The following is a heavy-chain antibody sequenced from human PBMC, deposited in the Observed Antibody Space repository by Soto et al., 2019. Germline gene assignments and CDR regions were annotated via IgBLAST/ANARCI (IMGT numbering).Heavy chain of an antibody. CDR2: INPNSGCT. CDR1: GYTFTGYY. Sequence: QVQLVQSGAEVKKPGASVKVSCKASGYTFTGYYIHWVRQAPGQGREWMGWINPNSGCTNFAQKFQGWLTMNSDTSISTAYMELSRLRSDDTAVYYCATAPKNFDKSAYHTYYYGMDVWGQGTTVTVSS. J-gene: IGHJ6*02. V-gene: IGHV1-2*04. CDR3: ATAPKNFDKSAYHTYYYGMDV. D-gene: IGHD3-9*01.